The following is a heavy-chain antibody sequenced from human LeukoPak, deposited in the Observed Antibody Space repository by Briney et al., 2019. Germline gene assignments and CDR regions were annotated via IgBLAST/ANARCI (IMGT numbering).Heavy chain of an antibody. CDR1: GYTFTNYD. Sequence: GASVKVSCKASGYTFTNYDINWVRQATGQGLEWMGWMNPNSGNTGYAQKFQGRVTMTRNTSISTAYMELSSLRSEDTALDYCARDIAGATKGGWFDTWGQGTPVTVSS. CDR2: MNPNSGNT. V-gene: IGHV1-8*01. CDR3: ARDIAGATKGGWFDT. J-gene: IGHJ5*02. D-gene: IGHD1-26*01.